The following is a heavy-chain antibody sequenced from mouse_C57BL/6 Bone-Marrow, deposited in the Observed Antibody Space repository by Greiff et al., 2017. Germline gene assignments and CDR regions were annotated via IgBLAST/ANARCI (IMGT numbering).Heavy chain of an antibody. CDR2: IDPENGDT. CDR3: TTIYYDY. CDR1: GFNIKDDY. Sequence: VQLQQSGAELVRPGASVKLSCTASGFNIKDDYMHWVKQRPEQGLEWIGWIDPENGDTEYASKFQGKATIPADTSSNTAYLQLSSLTSEDTAVYYCTTIYYDYWGQGTTLTVSS. V-gene: IGHV14-4*01. J-gene: IGHJ2*01.